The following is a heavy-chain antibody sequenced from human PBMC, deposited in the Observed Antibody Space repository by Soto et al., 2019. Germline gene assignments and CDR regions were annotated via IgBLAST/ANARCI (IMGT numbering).Heavy chain of an antibody. CDR1: GYTFTSYC. D-gene: IGHD2-15*01. J-gene: IGHJ3*02. Sequence: GASVKVSCKASGYTFTSYCIGWVRQAPGQGLEWMGWISAYNGNTNYAQKLQGRVTMTTDTSTSTAYMELRSLRSDDTAVYYCARDGAFTPSNPDAFDIWGQGTMVTVSS. V-gene: IGHV1-18*01. CDR2: ISAYNGNT. CDR3: ARDGAFTPSNPDAFDI.